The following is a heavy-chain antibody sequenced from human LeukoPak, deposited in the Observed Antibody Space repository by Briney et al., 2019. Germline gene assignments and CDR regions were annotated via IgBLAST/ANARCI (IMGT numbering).Heavy chain of an antibody. V-gene: IGHV5-51*01. CDR1: GYNFASYW. J-gene: IGHJ5*02. Sequence: GESLKISCKASGYNFASYWIGWVRHMPVKGLEWVGIIYPGDSDLKYSPSLQGQVTVSADKSIATAYLHWSSLKASDTAIYYCARGRGDGDLSLDLWGQGTLVTVSS. CDR2: IYPGDSDL. CDR3: ARGRGDGDLSLDL. D-gene: IGHD2-21*02.